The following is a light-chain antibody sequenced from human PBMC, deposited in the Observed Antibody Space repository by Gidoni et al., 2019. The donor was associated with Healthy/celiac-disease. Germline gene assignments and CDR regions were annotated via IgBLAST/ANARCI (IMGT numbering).Light chain of an antibody. CDR1: QSVSSN. V-gene: IGKV3D-15*01. Sequence: ERVRTQSPATLSVSPGERATLSGRASQSVSSNLACYQQKPGQAPWLLIYGASTRATGIPPRFCGSGSWTEFTLTISSLPSADFAVYYCQQYNNWPPEYTFGQGTKLEIK. CDR2: GAS. CDR3: QQYNNWPPEYT. J-gene: IGKJ2*01.